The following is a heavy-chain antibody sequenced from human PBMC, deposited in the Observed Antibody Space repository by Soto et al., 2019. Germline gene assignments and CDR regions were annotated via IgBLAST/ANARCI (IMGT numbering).Heavy chain of an antibody. J-gene: IGHJ6*03. CDR3: ARDPTFYDILTGYYYYYMGV. CDR1: GFTFSSYA. V-gene: IGHV3-64*01. D-gene: IGHD3-9*01. CDR2: ISSNGGST. Sequence: GGSLRLSCAASGFTFSSYAMHWVRQAPGKGLEFVSAISSNGGSTYYANSVKGRFTISRDNSKNTLYLQMGSLRAEDMAVYYCARDPTFYDILTGYYYYYMGVWGKGTTVTVSS.